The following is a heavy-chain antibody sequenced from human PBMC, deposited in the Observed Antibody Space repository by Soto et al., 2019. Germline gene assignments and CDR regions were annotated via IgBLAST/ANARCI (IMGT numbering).Heavy chain of an antibody. CDR2: INGDGSST. Sequence: PGGSLRLSFAASGFTFNSYWLHWVRQAPGKGLEWVSRINGDGSSTRYEDSVKVRFTISRDNAKNKLYLQMNSLRAEDTAVYYCTRFIVGTGGFDXWGQGTLVTVSX. CDR1: GFTFNSYW. V-gene: IGHV3-74*01. J-gene: IGHJ4*02. CDR3: TRFIVGTGGFDX. D-gene: IGHD5-12*01.